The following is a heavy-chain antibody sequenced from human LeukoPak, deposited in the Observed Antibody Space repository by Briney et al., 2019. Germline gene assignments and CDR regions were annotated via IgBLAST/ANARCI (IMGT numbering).Heavy chain of an antibody. CDR1: GYTFTTYF. CDR2: INPSGGST. CDR3: AREGGRITMVRDNWFDP. Sequence: ASVKVSRKASGYTFTTYFMHWVRQAPGQGLEWMGIINPSGGSTRYAQKFQGRVTMTRDTSTSTVYMELSSLISDDTALYYCAREGGRITMVRDNWFDPWGQGTLVTVSS. J-gene: IGHJ5*02. D-gene: IGHD3-10*01. V-gene: IGHV1-46*01.